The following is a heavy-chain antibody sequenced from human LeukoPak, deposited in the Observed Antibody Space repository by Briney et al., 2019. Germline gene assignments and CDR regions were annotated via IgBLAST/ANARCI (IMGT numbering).Heavy chain of an antibody. V-gene: IGHV3-7*01. CDR3: ATDIVVVVAADDWFDP. CDR1: GFTFSSYW. CDR2: IKQDGSEK. D-gene: IGHD2-15*01. J-gene: IGHJ5*02. Sequence: GGSLRLSCAASGFTFSSYWMSWVRQAPGKGLEWVANIKQDGSEKYYVDSVKGRFTISRDNAKNSLYLQMNSLRAEDTAVYYCATDIVVVVAADDWFDPWGQGTLVTVSS.